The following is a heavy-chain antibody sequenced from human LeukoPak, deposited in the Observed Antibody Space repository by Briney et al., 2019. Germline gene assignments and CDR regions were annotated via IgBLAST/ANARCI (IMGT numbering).Heavy chain of an antibody. CDR3: ARDSSGWSTAVDP. D-gene: IGHD6-19*01. Sequence: SEPLSLTCTVSGGSISSGSYYWSWIRQPAGKGLEWIGRIYTSGTTTYNPSLKGRVTISVDTSKNQFSLKLSSVTAADTAVYYCARDSSGWSTAVDPWGQGTLVTVSS. CDR2: IYTSGTT. V-gene: IGHV4-61*02. CDR1: GGSISSGSYY. J-gene: IGHJ5*02.